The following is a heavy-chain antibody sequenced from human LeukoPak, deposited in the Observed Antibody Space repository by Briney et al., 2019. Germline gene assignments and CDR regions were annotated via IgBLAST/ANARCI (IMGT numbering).Heavy chain of an antibody. J-gene: IGHJ6*03. CDR3: ARDSSAAGTRYYYYYMDV. CDR1: GFTFSSYW. CDR2: ISSSSSTI. Sequence: GGSLRLSCAASGFTFSSYWMHWVRQAPGKGLEWVSYISSSSSTIYYADSVKGRFTISRDNAKNSLYLQMNSLRAEDTAVYYCARDSSAAGTRYYYYYMDVWGKGTTVTVSS. V-gene: IGHV3-48*01. D-gene: IGHD6-13*01.